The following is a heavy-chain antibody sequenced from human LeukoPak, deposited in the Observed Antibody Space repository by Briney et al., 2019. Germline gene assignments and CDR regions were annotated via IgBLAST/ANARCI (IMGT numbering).Heavy chain of an antibody. CDR1: GGSISSYH. Sequence: SETLSLTCTVSGGSISSYHWSWIRQPPGKGLEWIGYIYYSGSTNYNPSLKSRVTISVDTSKNQFSLKLSSATAADTAVYYCASWGPTKSFDYWGQGTLVTVSS. J-gene: IGHJ4*02. V-gene: IGHV4-59*01. CDR2: IYYSGST. CDR3: ASWGPTKSFDY. D-gene: IGHD7-27*01.